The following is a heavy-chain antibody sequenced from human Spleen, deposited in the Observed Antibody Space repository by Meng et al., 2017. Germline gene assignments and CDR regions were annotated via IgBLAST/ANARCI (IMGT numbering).Heavy chain of an antibody. J-gene: IGHJ4*02. CDR3: ARGPTTMAHDFDY. Sequence: QGQLQQWGAGLLKPSETLSLACVVSGGSFSDYYVSWIRQPPGKGLEWIGEINHSGSTNYNPSLESRATISVDTSQNNLSLKLSSVTAADSAVYYCARGPTTMAHDFDYWGQGTLVTVSS. CDR1: GGSFSDYY. D-gene: IGHD4-11*01. CDR2: INHSGST. V-gene: IGHV4-34*01.